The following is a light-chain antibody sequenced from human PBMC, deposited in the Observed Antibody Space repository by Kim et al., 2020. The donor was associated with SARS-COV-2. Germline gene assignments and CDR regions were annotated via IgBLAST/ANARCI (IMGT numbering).Light chain of an antibody. CDR1: QGISNY. Sequence: DIQMTQSPSSLSASVGDRVIITCRASQGISNYLAWYQQKPGKGPKLLIYSASTLQSGVPSRFSGSGSGTDFTLTITSLQPEDVATYYCQKYDSAPWTFGQGTKVDIK. J-gene: IGKJ1*01. CDR2: SAS. V-gene: IGKV1-27*01. CDR3: QKYDSAPWT.